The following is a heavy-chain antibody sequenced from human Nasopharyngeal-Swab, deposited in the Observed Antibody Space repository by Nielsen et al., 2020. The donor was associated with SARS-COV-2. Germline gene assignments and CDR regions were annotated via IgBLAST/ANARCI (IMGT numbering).Heavy chain of an antibody. Sequence: GESLKISCAASGFTFSSYWMHWVRQAPGKGLVWVSRINSDGSSTSYADSVKGRFTISRDNAKNTLCLQMNSLRAEDTAVYYCARGDYSNYVDYYYYYYMDVWGKGTTVTVSS. CDR2: INSDGSST. V-gene: IGHV3-74*01. D-gene: IGHD4-11*01. CDR3: ARGDYSNYVDYYYYYYMDV. J-gene: IGHJ6*03. CDR1: GFTFSSYW.